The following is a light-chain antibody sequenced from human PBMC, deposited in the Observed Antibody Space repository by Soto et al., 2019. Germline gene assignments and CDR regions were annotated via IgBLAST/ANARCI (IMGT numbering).Light chain of an antibody. V-gene: IGKV3-20*01. Sequence: ETVLTQSPGTVSLSPGERATLSCRTSQSVNNNLLAWYQQRPGQAPRLLIHGVFNRATGIPDRFSGSGSGTDFTLTISGLEPEDSAVYYCQHYDGSPRTFGQGTKLEIK. CDR3: QHYDGSPRT. J-gene: IGKJ2*01. CDR2: GVF. CDR1: QSVNNNL.